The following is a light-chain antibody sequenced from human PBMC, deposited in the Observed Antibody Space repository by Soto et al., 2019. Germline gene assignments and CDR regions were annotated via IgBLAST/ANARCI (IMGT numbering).Light chain of an antibody. V-gene: IGKV2-28*01. CDR2: LGS. CDR1: QSLLHSNGYNY. Sequence: DIVMTQSPLSLPVAPGEPASISCRSSQSLLHSNGYNYLDWYLQKPGHSPQLLIYLGSNRASGVPDRFSGSGSGTDFKLKISRVEAEDVGVYYCMQPLQSLTFGQGTKVDIK. J-gene: IGKJ1*01. CDR3: MQPLQSLT.